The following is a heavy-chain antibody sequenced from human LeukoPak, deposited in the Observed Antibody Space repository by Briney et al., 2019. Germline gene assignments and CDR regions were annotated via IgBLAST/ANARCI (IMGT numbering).Heavy chain of an antibody. D-gene: IGHD6-6*01. CDR3: ARVYSSSSGKNAFDI. Sequence: GGSLRLSCAASGFTFSSYAMHWVRQAPGKGLEWVAVISYDGSNKYYADSVKGRFTISRDNSKNTLYLQMNSLRAEDTAVYYCARVYSSSSGKNAFDIWGQGTRVTVSS. CDR2: ISYDGSNK. J-gene: IGHJ3*02. CDR1: GFTFSSYA. V-gene: IGHV3-30*04.